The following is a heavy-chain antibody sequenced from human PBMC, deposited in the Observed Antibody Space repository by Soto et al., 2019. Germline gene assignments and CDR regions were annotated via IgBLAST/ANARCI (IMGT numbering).Heavy chain of an antibody. CDR1: GFTFSSYA. Sequence: GGSLRLSCAASGFTFSSYAMSWVRQAPGKGLEWVSAISGSGGSTYYADSVKGRFTISRDNSKNTLYLQMNSLRAEDTAVYYCAKSLMGFRAARSPYYYYYYMDVWGKGTTVTVSS. CDR3: AKSLMGFRAARSPYYYYYYMDV. CDR2: ISGSGGST. J-gene: IGHJ6*03. D-gene: IGHD6-6*01. V-gene: IGHV3-23*01.